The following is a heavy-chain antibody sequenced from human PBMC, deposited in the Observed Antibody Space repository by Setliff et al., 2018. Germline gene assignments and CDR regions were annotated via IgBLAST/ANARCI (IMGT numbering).Heavy chain of an antibody. CDR2: IKGKNDGLAT. J-gene: IGHJ3*01. Sequence: GGSLRLSCAASGFTFSTAWMNWVRQAPGKGLEWVGRIKGKNDGLATDYAAPVKGRFTISRDDSKNTLYLQMNSLKTEDTAVYYCTTDPSPTVGGVIGAAFDFWGQGTMVTVSS. V-gene: IGHV3-15*01. D-gene: IGHD3-16*01. CDR3: TTDPSPTVGGVIGAAFDF. CDR1: GFTFSTAW.